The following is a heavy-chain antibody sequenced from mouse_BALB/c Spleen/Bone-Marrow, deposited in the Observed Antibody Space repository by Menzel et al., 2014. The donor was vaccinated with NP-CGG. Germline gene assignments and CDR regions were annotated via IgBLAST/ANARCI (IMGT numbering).Heavy chain of an antibody. CDR2: ISSGSSTI. D-gene: IGHD2-4*01. V-gene: IGHV5-17*02. Sequence: EVMLVESGGGLVQPGGSRKVSCAASGFTFSSFGMHWVRQAPEKGLEWVAYISSGSSTIYYADTVKGRFTISRDNPKNALFLQITSLRSEDTAMYCCARSTMITTGYHYAMDYWGQGTSVTVSS. CDR3: ARSTMITTGYHYAMDY. CDR1: GFTFSSFG. J-gene: IGHJ4*01.